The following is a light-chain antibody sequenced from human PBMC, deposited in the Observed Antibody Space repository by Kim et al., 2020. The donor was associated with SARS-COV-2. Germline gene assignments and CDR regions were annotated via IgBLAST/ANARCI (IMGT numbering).Light chain of an antibody. CDR2: SNN. CDR1: SSNIGSNT. J-gene: IGLJ1*01. V-gene: IGLV1-44*01. CDR3: AAWDGGV. Sequence: QPVLTQPPSASGTPGQRVTISCSGSSSNIGSNTVNWYQQLPGTAPKLLIYSNNQRPSGVPDRFSGSKSGTSASLAISGLQSEDEADYYCAAWDGGVFGTGTKVTVL.